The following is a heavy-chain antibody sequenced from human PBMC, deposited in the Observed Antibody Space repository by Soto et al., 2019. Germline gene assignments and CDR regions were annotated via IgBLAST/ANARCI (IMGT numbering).Heavy chain of an antibody. CDR3: ARLPKGSLVTA. D-gene: IGHD2-21*02. Sequence: GGSLRLSCVASGFRFSDHSMTWVRQSPGKGLQWIAYISSGSDNIYYAESVRGRFTVSRDNAKNALFLQMNSLRDDDTATYYCARLPKGSLVTAWGQGTRVTVSS. CDR1: GFRFSDHS. CDR2: ISSGSDNI. V-gene: IGHV3-48*02. J-gene: IGHJ4*02.